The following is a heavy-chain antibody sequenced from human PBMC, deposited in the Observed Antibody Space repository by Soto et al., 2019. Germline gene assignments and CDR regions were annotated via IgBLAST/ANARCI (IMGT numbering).Heavy chain of an antibody. CDR2: IYYSGRT. J-gene: IGHJ6*03. Sequence: QVQLQESGPGLVKPSETLSLTCTVSGGSISSYYWSWIRQPPGKGLEWIGYIYYSGRTNYNPSLKSRVTISVDTPKNQFSLKLSSVTAADTAVYYCARGNRTPLYYYYMDVWGKGTTVTVSS. V-gene: IGHV4-59*01. CDR1: GGSISSYY. CDR3: ARGNRTPLYYYYMDV.